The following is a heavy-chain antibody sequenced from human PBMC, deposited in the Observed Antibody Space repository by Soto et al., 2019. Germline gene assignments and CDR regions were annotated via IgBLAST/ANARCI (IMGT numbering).Heavy chain of an antibody. J-gene: IGHJ4*02. CDR3: AHRRNYDGSWNEGVCDY. V-gene: IGHV2-5*02. CDR1: GFSLTSRPVG. D-gene: IGHD3-16*01. Sequence: QITLKESGPTLVKPTQTLTLTCTFSGFSLTSRPVGVGWVRQPPGKALEWLAFIYWDDDKRYSPSLRSTLTVTKDASKNQVVLTLTNMDPVDTATYYCAHRRNYDGSWNEGVCDYWGQGILVTVSS. CDR2: IYWDDDK.